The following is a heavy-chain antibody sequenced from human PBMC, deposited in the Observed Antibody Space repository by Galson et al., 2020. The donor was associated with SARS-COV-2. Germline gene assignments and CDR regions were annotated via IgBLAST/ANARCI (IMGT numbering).Heavy chain of an antibody. V-gene: IGHV4-34*01. CDR2: INHSGNT. J-gene: IGHJ2*01. Sequence: SETLSLTCAVYGGSFSGYYWSWIRQPPGKGLEWIGAINHSGNTNYNPSLKSRVTISVDTSKNQFSLRLTSVTAADTAVYHCVRGSIMTTSWYCDLGGRGTLVTVSS. CDR1: GGSFSGYY. CDR3: VRGSIMTTSWYCDL. D-gene: IGHD4-17*01.